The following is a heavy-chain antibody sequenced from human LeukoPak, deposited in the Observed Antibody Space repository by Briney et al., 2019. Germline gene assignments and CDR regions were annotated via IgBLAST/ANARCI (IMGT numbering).Heavy chain of an antibody. D-gene: IGHD3-10*01. Sequence: SETLSLTCAVSGGSISSGGYSWSWIRQAPGKGLEWIGYIYHSGSTYYNPSLKSRVTISVDRSKNQFSLKLSSVTAADTAVYYCARDRYGYGSGTYGMDVWGQGTTVTVSS. V-gene: IGHV4-30-2*01. CDR2: IYHSGST. CDR1: GGSISSGGYS. J-gene: IGHJ6*02. CDR3: ARDRYGYGSGTYGMDV.